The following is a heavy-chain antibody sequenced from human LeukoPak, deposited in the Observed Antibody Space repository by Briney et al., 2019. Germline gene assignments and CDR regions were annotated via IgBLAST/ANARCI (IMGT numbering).Heavy chain of an antibody. D-gene: IGHD6-19*01. Sequence: SETLSLTCTVSGGSISSYYWSWIRQPPGKGLEWIGYIYYSGSTNYHPSLKSRVAISVDPSKNQFSLKLSSVTAADTAVYYCARSQYSSGGIPDYWGQGTLVTVSS. CDR3: ARSQYSSGGIPDY. CDR2: IYYSGST. V-gene: IGHV4-59*01. J-gene: IGHJ4*02. CDR1: GGSISSYY.